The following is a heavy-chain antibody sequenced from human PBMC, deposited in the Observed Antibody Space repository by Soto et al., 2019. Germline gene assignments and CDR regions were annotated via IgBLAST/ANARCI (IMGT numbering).Heavy chain of an antibody. V-gene: IGHV3-21*01. J-gene: IGHJ4*02. CDR1: GFTFSSYS. D-gene: IGHD3-10*01. CDR2: ISSSSSYI. Sequence: PGGSLRLSCAASGFTFSSYSMNWVRQAPGKGLEWVSSISSSSSYIYYADSVKGRFTISRDNAKNSLYLQMNSLRAEDTAVYYCAREFPVYGSGSYYLYYFDYWGQGTLVTVSS. CDR3: AREFPVYGSGSYYLYYFDY.